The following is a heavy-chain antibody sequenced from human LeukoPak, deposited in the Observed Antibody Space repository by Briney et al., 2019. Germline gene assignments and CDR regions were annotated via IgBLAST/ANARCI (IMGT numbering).Heavy chain of an antibody. Sequence: ASVKVSCKASGYTFTSYAMHWVRQAPGQRLEWMGWINAGNGNTKYSQKFQGRVTITRDTSASTAYMELSSLRSEDTAVYYCARDIISGQRLVRGDAFDIWGQGTMVTVSS. V-gene: IGHV1-3*01. CDR1: GYTFTSYA. D-gene: IGHD6-13*01. CDR2: INAGNGNT. J-gene: IGHJ3*02. CDR3: ARDIISGQRLVRGDAFDI.